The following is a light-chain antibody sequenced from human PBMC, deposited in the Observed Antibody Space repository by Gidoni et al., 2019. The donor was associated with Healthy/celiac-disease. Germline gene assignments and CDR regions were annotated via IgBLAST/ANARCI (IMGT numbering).Light chain of an antibody. CDR2: DAS. V-gene: IGKV3-11*01. CDR3: QPRSNWPPGST. Sequence: EIVLTQSPATLSLSPGARATLSCRASQSVSSYLAWYQQKPGQAPRLLIYDASNRATGIPAKFSGSVSGTDFTLTISSLEPEDFAVYYCQPRSNWPPGSTFGQGTRLEIK. J-gene: IGKJ5*01. CDR1: QSVSSY.